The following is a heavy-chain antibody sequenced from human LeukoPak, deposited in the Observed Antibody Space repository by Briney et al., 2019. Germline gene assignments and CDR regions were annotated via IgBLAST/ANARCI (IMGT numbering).Heavy chain of an antibody. CDR3: ARVRSWYPTRHDAFDI. CDR1: GGSFSGYY. Sequence: SETLSLTCAVYGGSFSGYYWSWIRQPPGKGLEWIGEINHSGSTNCNPSLKSRVTISVDTSKNQFSLKLSSVTAADTAVYYCARVRSWYPTRHDAFDIWGQGTMVTVSS. J-gene: IGHJ3*02. CDR2: INHSGST. D-gene: IGHD6-13*01. V-gene: IGHV4-34*01.